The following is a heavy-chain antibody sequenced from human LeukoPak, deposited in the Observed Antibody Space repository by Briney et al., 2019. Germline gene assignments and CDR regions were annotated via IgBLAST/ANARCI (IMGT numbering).Heavy chain of an antibody. CDR1: GGSIRSYY. CDR3: ARRGRDYSGTDKRPFDY. V-gene: IGHV4-59*08. CDR2: IYNSGNT. J-gene: IGHJ4*02. Sequence: SETLSLTCTVSGGSIRSYYWSWIRQPPGKGLEWIGYIYNSGNTKYNPSVKSRVTMSIDTSKNQFSLSLRSVTAADTAVYYCARRGRDYSGTDKRPFDYWGQGTLVTVSS. D-gene: IGHD5-12*01.